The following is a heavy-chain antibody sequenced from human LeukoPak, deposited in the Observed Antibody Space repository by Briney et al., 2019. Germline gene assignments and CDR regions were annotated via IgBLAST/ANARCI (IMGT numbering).Heavy chain of an antibody. CDR3: ARGLGGYDSSGYYYSNWFDP. Sequence: SQTLSLTCTVSGGSISSGDYYWSWIRQPPGKGLEWIGYIYYSGSTYYNPSLKSRVTISVDTSKNQFFLKLSSVTAADTAVYYCARGLGGYDSSGYYYSNWFDPWGQGTLVTVSS. V-gene: IGHV4-30-4*08. J-gene: IGHJ5*02. CDR1: GGSISSGDYY. D-gene: IGHD3-22*01. CDR2: IYYSGST.